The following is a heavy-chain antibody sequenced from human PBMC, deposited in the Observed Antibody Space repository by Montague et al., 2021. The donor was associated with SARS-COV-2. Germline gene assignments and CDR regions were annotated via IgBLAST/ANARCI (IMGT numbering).Heavy chain of an antibody. CDR2: LYTNGST. J-gene: IGHJ6*02. CDR1: GASVRTYY. V-gene: IGHV4-4*07. D-gene: IGHD5-12*01. Sequence: SETLSLTCTVSGASVRTYYWSWIRQSAGKKLEWMGRLYTNGSTYYNPSFKSRVTMSLDTSKNLFSLNLSSMTAADTAVYYCARDGADYSFAYYHELDDWGQGIAVTVSS. CDR3: ARDGADYSFAYYHELDD.